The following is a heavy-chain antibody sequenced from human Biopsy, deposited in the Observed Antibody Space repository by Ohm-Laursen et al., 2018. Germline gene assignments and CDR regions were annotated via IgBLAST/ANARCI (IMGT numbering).Heavy chain of an antibody. Sequence: SDTLSLTCSISGGSISGYYWNWIRQSPGKGLEWIGYIWSSGTTDYNPSLQSRVSMSLELSTDQFSLKVDSVTATDTAVYYCARDDAVTVIRGLYYWGQGALVTVSS. J-gene: IGHJ4*02. CDR3: ARDDAVTVIRGLYY. CDR2: IWSSGTT. D-gene: IGHD2-21*02. CDR1: GGSISGYY. V-gene: IGHV4-59*07.